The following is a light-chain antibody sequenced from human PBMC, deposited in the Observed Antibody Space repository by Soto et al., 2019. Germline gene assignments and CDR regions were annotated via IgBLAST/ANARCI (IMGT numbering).Light chain of an antibody. CDR3: QQYDRYPVT. CDR2: KAS. V-gene: IGKV1-5*03. CDR1: QSLSTW. J-gene: IGKJ4*01. Sequence: DRPMTQSPSTLAASVGDRVTITCRASQSLSTWLAWYQQKPGKVPKLLIHKASLLQSGVPSRFSGSGSGTEFTLTISNLQPDDFATYYCQQYDRYPVTFGGGTKV.